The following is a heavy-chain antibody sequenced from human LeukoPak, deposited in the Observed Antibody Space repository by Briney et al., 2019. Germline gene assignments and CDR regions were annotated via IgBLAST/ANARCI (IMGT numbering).Heavy chain of an antibody. CDR3: ARDKMDSSYYMDV. D-gene: IGHD6-19*01. CDR2: IYTSGST. V-gene: IGHV4-61*02. CDR1: GGSISSGSYY. Sequence: SETLSLTCTVSGGSISSGSYYWSWIRQPAGKGLEWIGRIYTSGSTNYNPSLKSRVTISVDTSKNQFSLKLSSVTAADTAVYYCARDKMDSSYYMDVWGKGTTVTISS. J-gene: IGHJ6*03.